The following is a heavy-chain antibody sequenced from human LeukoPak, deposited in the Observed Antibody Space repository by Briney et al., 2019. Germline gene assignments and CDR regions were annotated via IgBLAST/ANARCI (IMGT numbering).Heavy chain of an antibody. Sequence: TGGSLRLSCAASGFTFSSYLMSWVRQAPGKGLEWVANIKQDGSEKYYVDSVKGRFTISRDNAKNSLYLQMNSLRAEDTAVYYCARDHTAIALGGDYYYYGMDVWGQGTTVTVSS. J-gene: IGHJ6*02. D-gene: IGHD5-18*01. CDR2: IKQDGSEK. V-gene: IGHV3-7*01. CDR1: GFTFSSYL. CDR3: ARDHTAIALGGDYYYYGMDV.